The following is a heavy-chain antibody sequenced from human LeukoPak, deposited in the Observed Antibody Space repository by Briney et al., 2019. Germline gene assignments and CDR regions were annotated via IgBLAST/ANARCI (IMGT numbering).Heavy chain of an antibody. V-gene: IGHV1-46*01. J-gene: IGHJ4*02. CDR3: AREPDCSSTSCYSGYFDY. D-gene: IGHD2-2*02. Sequence: ASVKVSCKASENTFTNYYMHWVRQAPGQGLEWLGLINPNGGRTSYAQNFQGRVTMTRDTSTTTVYLELSSLRSEDTAVYYCAREPDCSSTSCYSGYFDYWGQGALVTVSS. CDR1: ENTFTNYY. CDR2: INPNGGRT.